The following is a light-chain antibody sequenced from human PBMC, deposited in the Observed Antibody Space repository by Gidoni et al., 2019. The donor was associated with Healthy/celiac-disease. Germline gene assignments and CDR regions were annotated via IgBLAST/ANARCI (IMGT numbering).Light chain of an antibody. Sequence: DIVMTQSPDSLAVSLGERATINCKSSQSVLYSSNNKNYLAWYQQKPGQPPKLLIYWAYTRESGVPDRFSGSGSGTDFTLTISSLQAEDVAVYYCQQYYSTPRTFXQXTKVGIK. CDR3: QQYYSTPRT. CDR1: QSVLYSSNNKNY. J-gene: IGKJ1*01. V-gene: IGKV4-1*01. CDR2: WAY.